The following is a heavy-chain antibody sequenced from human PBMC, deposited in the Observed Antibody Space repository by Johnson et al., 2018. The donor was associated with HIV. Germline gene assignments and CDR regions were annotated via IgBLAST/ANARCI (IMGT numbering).Heavy chain of an antibody. V-gene: IGHV3-23*04. CDR2: ISGGGGT. CDR1: GFSFSSYA. J-gene: IGHJ3*02. Sequence: VQLVESGGGLVQPGGSLRLSCAASGFSFSSYAMSWVRQAPGKGLEWVSGISGGGGTYYADSVKGRFTVSRDSSKNTLYLQMNSLRAEDTAVYYCAREALPRGLQSSFGGAFDIWGQGTMVTVSS. D-gene: IGHD3-16*01. CDR3: AREALPRGLQSSFGGAFDI.